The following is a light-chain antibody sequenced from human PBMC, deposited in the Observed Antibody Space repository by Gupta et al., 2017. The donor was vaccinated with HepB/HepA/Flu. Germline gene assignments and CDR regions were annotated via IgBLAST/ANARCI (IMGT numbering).Light chain of an antibody. CDR2: GLN. Sequence: GDSLRSYYATWYQQKPGQAPVLVISGLNNRPSGIPDRFSGSRSGNTASLTITGPQAEDEADYYCNSWDISGNHQVFGTGTQVTVL. J-gene: IGLJ1*01. CDR3: NSWDISGNHQV. V-gene: IGLV3-19*01. CDR1: SLRSYY.